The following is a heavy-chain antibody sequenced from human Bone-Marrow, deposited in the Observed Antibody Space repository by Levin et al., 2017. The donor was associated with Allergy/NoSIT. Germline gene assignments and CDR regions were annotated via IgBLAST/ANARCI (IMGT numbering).Heavy chain of an antibody. CDR2: ISGSGGST. CDR3: AKVMSTTVTRHRSAAFDI. J-gene: IGHJ3*02. CDR1: GFTFSSYA. Sequence: GESLKISCAASGFTFSSYAMSWVRQAPGKGLEWVSAISGSGGSTYYADSVKGRFTISRDNSKNTLYLQMNSLRAEDTAVYYCAKVMSTTVTRHRSAAFDIWGQGTMVTVSS. V-gene: IGHV3-23*01. D-gene: IGHD4-17*01.